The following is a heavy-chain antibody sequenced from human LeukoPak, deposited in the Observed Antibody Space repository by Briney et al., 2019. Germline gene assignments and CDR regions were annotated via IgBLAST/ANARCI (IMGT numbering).Heavy chain of an antibody. CDR2: INHNGNVN. CDR3: AGPLVVAANLYY. CDR1: GFTFSSYW. V-gene: IGHV3-7*01. D-gene: IGHD2-15*01. J-gene: IGHJ4*02. Sequence: GGSLRLSCAASGFTFSSYWMNWARQAPGKGLEWVASINHNGNVNYYVDSVKGRFTISRDNAKNSLYLQMNSLRAEDTAVYYRAGPLVVAANLYYLGQGTLVTVSS.